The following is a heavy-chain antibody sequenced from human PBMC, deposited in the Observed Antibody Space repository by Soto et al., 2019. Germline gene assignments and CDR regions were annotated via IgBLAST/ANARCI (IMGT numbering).Heavy chain of an antibody. J-gene: IGHJ4*02. CDR3: AIVEDGEDGFDH. CDR2: VTPVNGNA. D-gene: IGHD2-21*01. CDR1: GYTFTYRY. V-gene: IGHV1-45*02. Sequence: QMQLVQSGAEVKKTGSSVKVSCKASGYTFTYRYLHWVRQAPGQALAWMGCVTPVNGNAVYAQKFEDRVTSTRDRSMSTAYMELSGLTSEDTAMYYCAIVEDGEDGFDHWGQGTLVTVSS.